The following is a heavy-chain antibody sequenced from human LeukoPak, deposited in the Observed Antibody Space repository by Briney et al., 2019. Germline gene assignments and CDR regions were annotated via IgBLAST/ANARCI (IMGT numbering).Heavy chain of an antibody. D-gene: IGHD2-15*01. CDR2: IYYSGST. CDR3: ARDRVGFHYYYGMDV. V-gene: IGHV4-59*01. CDR1: GGSISSYY. Sequence: PSETLSLTCTVSGGSISSYYWSWIRQPPGKGLEWIGCIYYSGSTNYNPSLKSRVTISVDTSKNQFSLKLSSVTAADTAVYYCARDRVGFHYYYGMDVWGQGTTVTVSS. J-gene: IGHJ6*02.